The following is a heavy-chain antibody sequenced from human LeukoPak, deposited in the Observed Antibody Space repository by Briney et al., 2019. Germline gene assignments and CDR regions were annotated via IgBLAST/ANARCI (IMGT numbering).Heavy chain of an antibody. CDR2: IYYSGST. D-gene: IGHD3-10*01. Sequence: RPSQTLSLTCTVSAGSISSGGYYWSWIRQQPGKGLEWIGYIYYSGSTYYNPSLKSRVTISVDTSKNQFSLKLSSVTAADTAVYYCARDHRSGSYYGPIDYWGQGTLVTVSS. V-gene: IGHV4-31*03. CDR3: ARDHRSGSYYGPIDY. J-gene: IGHJ4*02. CDR1: AGSISSGGYY.